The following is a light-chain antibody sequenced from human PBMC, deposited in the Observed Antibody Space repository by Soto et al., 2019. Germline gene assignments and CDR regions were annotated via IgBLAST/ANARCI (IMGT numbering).Light chain of an antibody. CDR2: EVT. Sequence: QSVLTQPASVSGSPGQSIAISCTGTRSDVGAYNYVSWYQQHPGKAPKHMISEVTNRPSGVSDRFSGSKSGNTASLTISGVQDEDEADYYCSSFTSRFTFVFGTGTKVTVL. V-gene: IGLV2-14*01. J-gene: IGLJ1*01. CDR1: RSDVGAYNY. CDR3: SSFTSRFTFV.